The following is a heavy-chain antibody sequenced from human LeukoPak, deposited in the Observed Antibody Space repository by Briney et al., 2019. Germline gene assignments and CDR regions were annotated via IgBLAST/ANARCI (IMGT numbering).Heavy chain of an antibody. V-gene: IGHV3-48*01. CDR1: GFTVSSNY. D-gene: IGHD3-10*01. CDR3: TRDLGFDPY. Sequence: GGSLRLSCAASGFTVSSNYMSWVRQAPGKGLEWLSYISGSSTIMSYADSVRGRFTISRDNAKNTLYLQMNSLRAEDTAVYYCTRDLGFDPYWGQGTLVTVSS. CDR2: ISGSSTIM. J-gene: IGHJ4*02.